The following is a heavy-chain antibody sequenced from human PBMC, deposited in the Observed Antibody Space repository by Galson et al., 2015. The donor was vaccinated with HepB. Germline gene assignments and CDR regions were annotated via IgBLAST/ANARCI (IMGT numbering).Heavy chain of an antibody. CDR2: IWYDGSSK. CDR1: GFTYNWFG. Sequence: SLRLSCAASGFTYNWFGMHWVRQAPGKGLEWVAVIWYDGSSKFYGDSVKGRFTISRDNSKNTVYLQMNSLRVDDTAVYYCARDFGGIAADGTVGYLDLWGRGTLVTVSA. J-gene: IGHJ2*01. D-gene: IGHD6-13*01. CDR3: ARDFGGIAADGTVGYLDL. V-gene: IGHV3-33*01.